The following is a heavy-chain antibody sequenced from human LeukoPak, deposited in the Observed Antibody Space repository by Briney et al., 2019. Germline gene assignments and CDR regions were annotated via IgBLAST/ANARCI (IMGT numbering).Heavy chain of an antibody. V-gene: IGHV3-43D*03. J-gene: IGHJ3*02. Sequence: PGGSLRLSCAPSGFTFDDYAMHWVRQVPGKGLEWVCLVSWDGGSTYYADSVKGRFTISRDNAKNSLYLQMNSLRAEDTAVYYCARGRPDAFDIWGQGTMVTVSS. CDR2: VSWDGGST. CDR1: GFTFDDYA. CDR3: ARGRPDAFDI.